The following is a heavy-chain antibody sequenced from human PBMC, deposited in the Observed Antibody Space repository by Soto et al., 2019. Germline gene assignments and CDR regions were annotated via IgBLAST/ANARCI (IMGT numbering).Heavy chain of an antibody. V-gene: IGHV5-51*01. D-gene: IGHD3-9*01. CDR1: GYSSTAYW. Sequence: PGESLKISCQASGYSSTAYWVGWVRQMPGKGLEWMGVVYPADSETRYSPSFQGQVTISADKSINTVYLQWSSLKASDTATYYCARHILTGYYNHYYPMNVWGQGTTVTVSS. CDR3: ARHILTGYYNHYYPMNV. J-gene: IGHJ6*02. CDR2: VYPADSET.